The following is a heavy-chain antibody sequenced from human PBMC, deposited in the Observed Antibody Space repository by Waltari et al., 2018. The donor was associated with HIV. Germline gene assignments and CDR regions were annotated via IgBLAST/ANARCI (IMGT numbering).Heavy chain of an antibody. V-gene: IGHV3-48*03. D-gene: IGHD2-21*02. CDR1: RFIFSTYE. Sequence: EVQLVESGGGAVQPGGSMRLSCVASRFIFSTYEMTWFRQAPGKDLEWISYISGSGSTIYYSDSVKGRFTISRDNAKNSLYLRMNYLTAEDTAIYYCARDGHHGVTKRGNAFDLWGQGTMVTVSP. CDR3: ARDGHHGVTKRGNAFDL. J-gene: IGHJ3*01. CDR2: ISGSGSTI.